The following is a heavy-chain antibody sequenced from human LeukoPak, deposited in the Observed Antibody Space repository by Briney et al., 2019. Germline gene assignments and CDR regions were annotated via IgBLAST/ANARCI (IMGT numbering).Heavy chain of an antibody. CDR1: GYTFIDYT. CDR3: AREPARSWYKIPFDP. D-gene: IGHD6-13*01. Sequence: ASVKVSCKASGYTFIDYTMHWLRQAPGQRLDWMGWINGGSGNTKYSPEFQGRVTITRDTSASTGYMELSSLRSEDTAVYYCAREPARSWYKIPFDPWGQGTLVTVSS. CDR2: INGGSGNT. V-gene: IGHV1-3*01. J-gene: IGHJ5*02.